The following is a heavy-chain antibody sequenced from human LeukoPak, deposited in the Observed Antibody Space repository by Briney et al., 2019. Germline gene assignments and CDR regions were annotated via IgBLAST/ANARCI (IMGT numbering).Heavy chain of an antibody. CDR1: GYTFTNYY. J-gene: IGHJ5*02. D-gene: IGHD1-26*01. CDR2: INPSGGST. Sequence: ASVKVSCKASGYTFTNYYIHWVRQAPGQGLECMGIINPSGGSTSYAQKFQGRVTMTRDMSTSTIYMELSSLRSEDTAVYYCARGGVGATTYVWFDPWGQGTLVTVSS. V-gene: IGHV1-46*01. CDR3: ARGGVGATTYVWFDP.